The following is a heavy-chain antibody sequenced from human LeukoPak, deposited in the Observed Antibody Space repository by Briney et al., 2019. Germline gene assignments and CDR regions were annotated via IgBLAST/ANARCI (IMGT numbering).Heavy chain of an antibody. CDR2: INPSGGST. CDR3: ASTYGTSRDREPLPFDY. J-gene: IGHJ4*02. V-gene: IGHV1-46*01. Sequence: GASVKVSCKASGYTFTSYYMHWVRQAPGQGLEWMGIINPSGGSTSYAQKFQGRVTMTRDTSTSTVYMELSSLRSEDTAVYYCASTYGTSRDREPLPFDYWGQGTLVTVSS. CDR1: GYTFTSYY. D-gene: IGHD1-14*01.